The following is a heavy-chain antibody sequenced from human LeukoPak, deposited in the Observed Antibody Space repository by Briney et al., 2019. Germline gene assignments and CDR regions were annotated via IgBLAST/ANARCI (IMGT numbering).Heavy chain of an antibody. CDR3: ARKGAAGTGFDY. CDR1: GGSTNSYY. CDR2: IYYRGTT. V-gene: IGHV4-59*01. D-gene: IGHD1-1*01. Sequence: SETLSLTCAVSGGSTNSYYWSWIRQPPGKGLEWIGYIYYRGTTNYNPSLKSRVTISVDTSKNQFSLSLNSVTAADTAVYFCARKGAAGTGFDYWGQGTQVTVSS. J-gene: IGHJ4*02.